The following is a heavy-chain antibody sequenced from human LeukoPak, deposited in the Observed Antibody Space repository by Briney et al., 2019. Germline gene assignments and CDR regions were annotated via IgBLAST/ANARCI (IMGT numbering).Heavy chain of an antibody. CDR1: GGSFSGYY. D-gene: IGHD3-10*01. CDR2: INHSGST. V-gene: IGHV4-34*01. Sequence: SETLSLTCAVYGGSFSGYYWSWIRQPPGKGLEWIGEINHSGSTNYNPSLKSRVTISVDTSKNQFSLELSSVTAADTAVYYCAVRWFGEASWGQGTLVTVSS. J-gene: IGHJ4*02. CDR3: AVRWFGEAS.